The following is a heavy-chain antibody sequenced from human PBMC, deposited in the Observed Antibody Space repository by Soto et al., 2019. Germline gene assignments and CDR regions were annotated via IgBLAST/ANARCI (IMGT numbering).Heavy chain of an antibody. CDR2: IRSKANSYAT. CDR1: GFTFSGSA. J-gene: IGHJ5*02. CDR3: TSNKGDWNYVWFDP. Sequence: GGSLRLSCAASGFTFSGSAMHWVRQASGKGLEWVGRIRSKANSYATAYAASVKGRFTISRDDSKNTAYLQMNSLKTEDTAVYYCTSNKGDWNYVWFDPWGQGTLVTV. D-gene: IGHD1-7*01. V-gene: IGHV3-73*01.